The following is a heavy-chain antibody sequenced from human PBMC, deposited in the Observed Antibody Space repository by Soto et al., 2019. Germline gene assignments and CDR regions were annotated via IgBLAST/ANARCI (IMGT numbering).Heavy chain of an antibody. V-gene: IGHV4-30-4*01. D-gene: IGHD2-15*01. CDR1: GDSISTFDYF. J-gene: IGHJ5*01. CDR3: AGGRYCLAGRCFPNGVDS. Sequence: PAETFARTFSVFGDSISTFDYFWDWIRQPTGKAMEYIVYIYKSTTTYYNPSLESRVASSLDPSKRQLSLTLTYVTAADTSVYFCAGGRYCLAGRCFPNGVDSWGQG. CDR2: IYKSTTT.